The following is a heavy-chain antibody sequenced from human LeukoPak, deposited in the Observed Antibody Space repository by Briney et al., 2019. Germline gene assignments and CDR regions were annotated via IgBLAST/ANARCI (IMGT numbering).Heavy chain of an antibody. J-gene: IGHJ4*02. CDR1: GYTFTSYG. D-gene: IGHD4-11*01. CDR3: ARVGNDYSNYRTRVREDY. Sequence: ASVKVSCKASGYTFTSYGISWVRQAPGQGLEWMGWNRAYNGNTNYAQKLQGRVTMTTDTSTSTAYMELRSLRSDDTAVYYCARVGNDYSNYRTRVREDYWGQGTLVTVSS. CDR2: NRAYNGNT. V-gene: IGHV1-18*01.